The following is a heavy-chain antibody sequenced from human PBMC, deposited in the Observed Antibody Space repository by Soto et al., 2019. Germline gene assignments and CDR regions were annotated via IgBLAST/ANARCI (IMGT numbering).Heavy chain of an antibody. CDR1: GYTFTDYY. CDR3: ATANSVWYDFDN. Sequence: QVQLVQSGAEVKKPGASVKVSCRASGYTFTDYYMHGVRQAPGQGLEWMGWLNPDSGGTNYAQKFEGRVTMTRDTSISTAYMDLTRLRSDDTAVYYCATANSVWYDFDNWGQGTLVTVSS. D-gene: IGHD6-19*01. V-gene: IGHV1-2*02. J-gene: IGHJ4*02. CDR2: LNPDSGGT.